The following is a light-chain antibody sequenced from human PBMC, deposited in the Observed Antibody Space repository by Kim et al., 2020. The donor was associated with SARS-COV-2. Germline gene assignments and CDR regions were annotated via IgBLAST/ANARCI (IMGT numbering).Light chain of an antibody. J-gene: IGLJ2*01. CDR1: SGSIASNY. CDR3: QSYDSSNHVV. CDR2: EDN. Sequence: PGKTVTISCTRSSGSIASNYVQWYQQRPGSAPTTVIYEDNQRPSGVPDRFSGSIDSSSNSASLTISGLKTEDEADYYCQSYDSSNHVVFGGGTKVTVL. V-gene: IGLV6-57*03.